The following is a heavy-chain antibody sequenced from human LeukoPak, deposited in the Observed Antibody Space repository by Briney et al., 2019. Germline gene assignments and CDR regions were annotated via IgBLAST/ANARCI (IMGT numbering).Heavy chain of an antibody. D-gene: IGHD6-13*01. V-gene: IGHV5-51*01. CDR3: AMGPCGKEQLVGNWFDP. J-gene: IGHJ5*02. CDR2: IYLGDSDT. Sequence: GESLKISCKGSGYNFANCWIGWVRQVPGKGLEWMGIIYLGDSDTRYSPSFQGQVTISADKSISTAYLQWSSLKASDTAMYYCAMGPCGKEQLVGNWFDPWGQRILVTVSS. CDR1: GYNFANCW.